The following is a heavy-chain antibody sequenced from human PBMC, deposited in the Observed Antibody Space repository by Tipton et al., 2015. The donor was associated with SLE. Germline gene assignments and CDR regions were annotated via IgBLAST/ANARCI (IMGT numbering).Heavy chain of an antibody. D-gene: IGHD1-26*01. CDR1: GFTFSSYG. CDR3: AKDGGSYHYYGMDV. CDR2: IWYDGSNK. J-gene: IGHJ6*02. Sequence: QLVQSGGGVVQPGRSLRLSCAASGFTFSSYGMHWVRQAPGKGLEWVAVIWYDGSNKYYADSVKGRFTISRDNSKNTLYLQMNSLRAEDTVVYYCAKDGGSYHYYGMDVWGQGTTATVSS. V-gene: IGHV3-30*18.